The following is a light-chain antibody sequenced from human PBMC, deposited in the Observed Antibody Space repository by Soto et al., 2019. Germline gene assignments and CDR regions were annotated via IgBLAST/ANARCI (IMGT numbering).Light chain of an antibody. CDR1: QTVSSY. V-gene: IGKV3-11*01. Sequence: EIVLTQSPGTLSLSPVERASLSCMASQTVSSYLGWYQHKPGQAPRLLIYQTPIRAAGIPARFSASGSGTDFTLTISDVQPEDFALYYCHQRKSWPRTFGQGTKVDIK. CDR3: HQRKSWPRT. CDR2: QTP. J-gene: IGKJ1*01.